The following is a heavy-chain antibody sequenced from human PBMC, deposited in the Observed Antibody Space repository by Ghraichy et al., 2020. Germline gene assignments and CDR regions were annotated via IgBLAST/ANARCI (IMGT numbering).Heavy chain of an antibody. D-gene: IGHD2-2*01. V-gene: IGHV3-48*04. J-gene: IGHJ6*02. Sequence: GESLNISCAASGFTFSSYSMNWVRQAPGKGLEWVSYISSSSSTIYYADSVKGRFTISRDNAKNSLYLQMNSLRAEDTAVYYCAREFVVVPAARNYYYYYGMDVWGQGTTVTVSS. CDR3: AREFVVVPAARNYYYYYGMDV. CDR1: GFTFSSYS. CDR2: ISSSSSTI.